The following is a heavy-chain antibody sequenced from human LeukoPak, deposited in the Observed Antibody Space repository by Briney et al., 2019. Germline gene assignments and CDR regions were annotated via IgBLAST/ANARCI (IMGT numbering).Heavy chain of an antibody. CDR2: INHSGST. J-gene: IGHJ6*03. CDR1: GFTFNTYG. Sequence: PGGSLRLSCAASGFTFNTYGMSWIRQPPGKGLEWIGEINHSGSTNYNPSLKSRVTISVDTSKNQFSLKLSSVTAADTAVYYCARTTYYYDYVWGSYRPSDYYYYMDVWGKGTTVTVSS. CDR3: ARTTYYYDYVWGSYRPSDYYYYMDV. D-gene: IGHD3-16*02. V-gene: IGHV4-34*01.